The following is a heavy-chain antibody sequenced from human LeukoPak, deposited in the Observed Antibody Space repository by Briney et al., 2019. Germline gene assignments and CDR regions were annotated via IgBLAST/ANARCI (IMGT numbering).Heavy chain of an antibody. J-gene: IGHJ4*02. D-gene: IGHD3-3*01. V-gene: IGHV3-30-3*01. CDR3: AKDQAIPRFVD. CDR2: ISYDGSNK. Sequence: GSLRLSCAASGFTFSSYAMHWVRQAPGKGLEWVAVISYDGSNKYYADSVKGRFTISRDNSKNTLYLQMNSLRAEDTAVYYCAKDQAIPRFVDWGQGTLVTVSS. CDR1: GFTFSSYA.